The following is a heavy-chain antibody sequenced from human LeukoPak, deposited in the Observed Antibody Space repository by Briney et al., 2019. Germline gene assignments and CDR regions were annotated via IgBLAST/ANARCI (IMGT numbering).Heavy chain of an antibody. Sequence: ASVKVSCKASGYTFTSYGINWVRQAPGQGLEWMGWIRTYNGNTNYAQKLQGRVTMTTDTSTRTAYMELTSLRSDDTAVYYCARGPGGRSGFHPLEDHYYYYYMDVWGTGTTVTVSS. CDR2: IRTYNGNT. CDR3: ARGPGGRSGFHPLEDHYYYYYMDV. D-gene: IGHD3-22*01. J-gene: IGHJ6*03. V-gene: IGHV1-18*01. CDR1: GYTFTSYG.